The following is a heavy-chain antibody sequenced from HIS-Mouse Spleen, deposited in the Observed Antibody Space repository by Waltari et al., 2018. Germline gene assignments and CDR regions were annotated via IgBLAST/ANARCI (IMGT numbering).Heavy chain of an antibody. Sequence: QVQLQQWGAGLLKPSETLSLTCAVYGGSFSGYYWSWIRQPPGKGLEWIGEIKHSGSTNYNPSLKSRVTIAVDTSKNQFSLKLSSVTAADTAVYYCASGGYCTNGVCYRGMDVWGQGTTVTVSS. CDR2: IKHSGST. V-gene: IGHV4-34*01. CDR1: GGSFSGYY. CDR3: ASGGYCTNGVCYRGMDV. D-gene: IGHD2-8*01. J-gene: IGHJ6*02.